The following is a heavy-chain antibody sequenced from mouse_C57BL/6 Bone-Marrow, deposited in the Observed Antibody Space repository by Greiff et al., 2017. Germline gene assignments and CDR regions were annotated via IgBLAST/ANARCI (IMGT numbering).Heavy chain of an antibody. D-gene: IGHD1-1*01. CDR3: ESTTVVATRYFDY. V-gene: IGHV1-39*01. CDR1: GYSFTDYN. CDR2: INPNYGTT. Sequence: VQLQQSGPELVKPGASVKTSCKASGYSFTDYNMNWVKQSNGKSLEWIGVINPNYGTTSYNQKFKGKATLTVDQSSSTAYMQLNSLTSEDSAVYYCESTTVVATRYFDYWGQGTTLTVSS. J-gene: IGHJ2*01.